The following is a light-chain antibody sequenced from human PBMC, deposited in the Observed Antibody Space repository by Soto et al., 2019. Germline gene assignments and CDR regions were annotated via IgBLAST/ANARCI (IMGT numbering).Light chain of an antibody. Sequence: QSALTQPASVSGSAGQSITISCSGTMRDVGAYNLVSWYQQHPGTAPKLIIYEVRNRPSGISSRFSGSMSGNTASLTLSGLQSEDEGDYYCSAYTARSTLVFGGGTKVTVL. CDR1: MRDVGAYNL. CDR2: EVR. J-gene: IGLJ3*02. CDR3: SAYTARSTLV. V-gene: IGLV2-14*01.